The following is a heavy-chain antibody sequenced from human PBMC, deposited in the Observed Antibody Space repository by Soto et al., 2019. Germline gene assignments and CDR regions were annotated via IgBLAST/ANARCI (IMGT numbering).Heavy chain of an antibody. V-gene: IGHV3-11*01. D-gene: IGHD5-12*01. CDR1: GFTFSDYY. J-gene: IGHJ5*02. CDR3: ARDGYSGYAFSWFDP. CDR2: ISSSGSTI. Sequence: PGGSLRLSCAASGFTFSDYYMSWIRQAPGKGLEWVSYISSSGSTIYYADSVKGRFTISRDNAKNSLYLQMNSLRAEDTAVYYCARDGYSGYAFSWFDPWGQGTLVTVSS.